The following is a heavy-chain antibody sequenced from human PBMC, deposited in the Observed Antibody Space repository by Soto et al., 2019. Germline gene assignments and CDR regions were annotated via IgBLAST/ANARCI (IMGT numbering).Heavy chain of an antibody. J-gene: IGHJ5*01. CDR2: IYFAGTT. Sequence: QVQLQESGPGLVKPSETLSLTCTVSGGSISPYYWSWIRQPPGKGLEWIGYIYFAGTTKYNPSLKSRVTISVDSSKNPFSLNLTSVTAADTAVCYCARIGGFFQALDSWGRGTLVTVSS. CDR3: ARIGGFFQALDS. CDR1: GGSISPYY. V-gene: IGHV4-59*08. D-gene: IGHD2-15*01.